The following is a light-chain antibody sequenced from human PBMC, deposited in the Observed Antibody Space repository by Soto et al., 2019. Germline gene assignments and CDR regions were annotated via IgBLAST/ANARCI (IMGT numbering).Light chain of an antibody. Sequence: QSALTQPASVSGSPGQSITISCTGTSSDVGSYNLVSWYQQHPDKAPKLMIYEGSKRPSGVSNRFSGSKSGNTASLTISGLQAEDEADYYCCSYAGSSGYVFGTGTKLTVL. V-gene: IGLV2-23*01. CDR1: SSDVGSYNL. CDR3: CSYAGSSGYV. CDR2: EGS. J-gene: IGLJ1*01.